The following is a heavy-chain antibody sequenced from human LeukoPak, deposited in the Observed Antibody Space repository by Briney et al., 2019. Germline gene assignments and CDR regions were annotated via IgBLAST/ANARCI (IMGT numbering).Heavy chain of an antibody. CDR3: ARVSAGYSYGPQRNRAFDI. J-gene: IGHJ3*02. V-gene: IGHV4-39*01. Sequence: PSETLSLTCTVPGGSISSSSYYWGWIRQPPGKGLEWIGSIYYSGSTYYNPSLKSRVTISVDTSKNQFSLKLSSVTAADTAVYYCARVSAGYSYGPQRNRAFDIWGQGTMVTVSS. D-gene: IGHD5-18*01. CDR2: IYYSGST. CDR1: GGSISSSSYY.